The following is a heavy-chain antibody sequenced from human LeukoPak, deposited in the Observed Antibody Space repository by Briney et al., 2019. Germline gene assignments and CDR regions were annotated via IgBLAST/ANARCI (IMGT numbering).Heavy chain of an antibody. CDR2: IYHSGST. CDR1: GYSISSGYY. CDR3: ARGNQEIDYYDSSGYYYYAFDI. D-gene: IGHD3-22*01. J-gene: IGHJ3*02. V-gene: IGHV4-38-2*02. Sequence: SETLSLTCTVSGYSISSGYYWGWIRQPPGKGLEWIGSIYHSGSTYYNPSLKSRVTISVDTSKNQFSLKLSSVTAADTAVYYCARGNQEIDYYDSSGYYYYAFDIWGQGTMVTVSS.